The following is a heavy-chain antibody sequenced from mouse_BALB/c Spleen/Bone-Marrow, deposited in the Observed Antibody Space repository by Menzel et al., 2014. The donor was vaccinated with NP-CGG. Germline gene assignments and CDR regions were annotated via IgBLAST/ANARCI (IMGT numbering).Heavy chain of an antibody. V-gene: IGHV5-17*02. CDR1: GFTFSNFG. Sequence: EVQRVESGGGLVQPGGSRKLSCAASGFTFSNFGIHWVRQAPEKGLELVAYISGVSSTIHYADTVKGRFTISRDNPKNTLFLQMTSLRSEDTAMYYCARSTWSYYNGMDYWGQGTSVTVSS. D-gene: IGHD1-1*01. J-gene: IGHJ4*01. CDR2: ISGVSSTI. CDR3: ARSTWSYYNGMDY.